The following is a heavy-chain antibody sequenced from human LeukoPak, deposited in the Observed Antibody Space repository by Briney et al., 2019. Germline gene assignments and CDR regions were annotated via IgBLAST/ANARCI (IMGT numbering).Heavy chain of an antibody. J-gene: IGHJ4*02. V-gene: IGHV1-18*01. Sequence: ASVKVSCKASGYTFTSYGISWVRQAPGQGLEWMGWISAYNGNTNYAQKLQGRVTMTTDTSTSTAYMELRSLRSDDTAVYYCARDRARMYYCDSSGWYYFDYWGQGTLVTVSS. D-gene: IGHD3-22*01. CDR1: GYTFTSYG. CDR3: ARDRARMYYCDSSGWYYFDY. CDR2: ISAYNGNT.